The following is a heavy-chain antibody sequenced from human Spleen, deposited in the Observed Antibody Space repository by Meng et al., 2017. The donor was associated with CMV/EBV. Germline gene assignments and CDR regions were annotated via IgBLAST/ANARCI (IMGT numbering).Heavy chain of an antibody. CDR1: TSYY. CDR2: INPSGGST. Sequence: TSYYMHWVRQAPGQGLEWMGIINPSGGSTSYAQKFQGRVTMTRDTSTSTVYMDLSSLRSDDTAVYYCVRESRRRKYCSSSSCYAYFDYWGQGILVTVSS. D-gene: IGHD2-2*01. J-gene: IGHJ4*02. CDR3: VRESRRRKYCSSSSCYAYFDY. V-gene: IGHV1-46*01.